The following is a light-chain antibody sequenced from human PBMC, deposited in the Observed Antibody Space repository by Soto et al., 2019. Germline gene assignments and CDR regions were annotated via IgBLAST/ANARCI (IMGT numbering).Light chain of an antibody. CDR2: DVS. J-gene: IGLJ7*01. V-gene: IGLV2-14*03. CDR3: SSYTSGSTLVV. Sequence: QSVLTQPASVSGSPGQSITISCTGTSSDIGDYNYVSWYQQHPGKAPKLMIYDVSYRPSGVSNRFSGSKSGSAASLTISGLQAGDEADYYCSSYTSGSTLVVFGGGTQLTVL. CDR1: SSDIGDYNY.